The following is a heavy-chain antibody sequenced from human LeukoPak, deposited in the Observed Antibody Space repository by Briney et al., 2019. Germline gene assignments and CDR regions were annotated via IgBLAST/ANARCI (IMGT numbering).Heavy chain of an antibody. V-gene: IGHV3-23*01. Sequence: GGSLRLSCAASGFTFSSYAMSWVRQAPGKGLEWVSAISGSGGSTYYADSVKGRFTISRDNSKNTLYLQMNSLRNEDTAVYYCAKNGGSYTIHEALDKGGQGTMVTVSS. J-gene: IGHJ3*02. CDR1: GFTFSSYA. D-gene: IGHD1-26*01. CDR2: ISGSGGST. CDR3: AKNGGSYTIHEALDK.